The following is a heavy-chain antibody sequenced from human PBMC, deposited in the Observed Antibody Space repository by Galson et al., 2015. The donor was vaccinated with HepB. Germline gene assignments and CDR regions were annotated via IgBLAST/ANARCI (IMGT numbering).Heavy chain of an antibody. J-gene: IGHJ3*01. CDR3: ARTADCGSGSCADAFDL. CDR1: GFSLTTSGVR. V-gene: IGHV2-70*04. CDR2: IDWDDDK. Sequence: PALVKPTQTLTLTCTFSGFSLTTSGVRVNWIRQSPGKALEWLARIDWDDDKFYSTSLKTRLTISKDTSKNQVVLTMTNMDPVDTGTYYCARTADCGSGSCADAFDLWGQGTVVTVSS. D-gene: IGHD2-21*01.